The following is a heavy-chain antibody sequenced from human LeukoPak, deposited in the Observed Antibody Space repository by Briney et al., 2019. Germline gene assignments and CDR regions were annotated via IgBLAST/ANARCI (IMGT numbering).Heavy chain of an antibody. CDR3: AKGGDIVVVPAATRNWFDP. Sequence: GRSLRLSCAASGFTFSSYGMHWVRQAPGKGLEWVAVISYDGSNKYYADSVKGRFTISRDNSKNTLYLQMNSLRAEDTAVYYCAKGGDIVVVPAATRNWFDPWGQGTLVTVSS. CDR1: GFTFSSYG. CDR2: ISYDGSNK. D-gene: IGHD2-2*01. J-gene: IGHJ5*02. V-gene: IGHV3-30*18.